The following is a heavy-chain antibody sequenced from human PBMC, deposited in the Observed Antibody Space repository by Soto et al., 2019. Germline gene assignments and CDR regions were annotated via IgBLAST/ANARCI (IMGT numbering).Heavy chain of an antibody. V-gene: IGHV1-3*01. CDR3: AASPGKESTIYYYYYGMDV. Sequence: GASVKVSCKASGYTFTSYAMHWVRRAPGQRLEWIGWINAGSGNTNYAQKFQDRVTITRDTSTSTAYMELSSLRSEDTAVYYCAASPGKESTIYYYYYGMDVWGQGTTVTVSS. J-gene: IGHJ6*02. CDR2: INAGSGNT. CDR1: GYTFTSYA. D-gene: IGHD3-10*01.